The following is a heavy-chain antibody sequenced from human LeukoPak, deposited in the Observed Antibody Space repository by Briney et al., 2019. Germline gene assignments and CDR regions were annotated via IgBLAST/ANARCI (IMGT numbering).Heavy chain of an antibody. D-gene: IGHD3-3*01. J-gene: IGHJ4*02. V-gene: IGHV4-34*01. CDR1: GGSFSGYY. CDR3: ARGPPPYYDFWSGYRISGSFDY. Sequence: PSETLPLTCAVYGGSFSGYYWSWIRQPPGKGLEWIGVINHSGSTNYNPSLKSRVTISVDTSKNQFSLKLSSVTAADTAVYYCARGPPPYYDFWSGYRISGSFDYWGQGTLVTVSS. CDR2: INHSGST.